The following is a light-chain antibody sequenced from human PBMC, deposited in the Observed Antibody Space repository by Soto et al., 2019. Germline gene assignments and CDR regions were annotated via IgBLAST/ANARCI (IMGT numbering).Light chain of an antibody. CDR2: AAS. CDR3: QQVNNYPLT. CDR1: QGISSY. Sequence: DIHLTQSPSFLSASVGDRVTITCRASQGISSYLAWYQQTPGKAPKLLIYAASTLQSEVPSRFSGSGSGTEFTLTISSLQPEDFATYYCQQVNNYPLTFGQGTRLEIK. V-gene: IGKV1-9*01. J-gene: IGKJ5*01.